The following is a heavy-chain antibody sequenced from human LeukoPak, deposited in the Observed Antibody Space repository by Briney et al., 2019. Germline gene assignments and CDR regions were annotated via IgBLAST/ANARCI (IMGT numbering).Heavy chain of an antibody. D-gene: IGHD5-12*01. V-gene: IGHV3-23*01. Sequence: GGSLRLSCAASGFTFSTYGMNWVRQTPGKGLEWVSGVSPSGDITYYADSVKGRFTISRDNSKNTVYLQMNNVRAEDTAVYYCAKDGAWLRFDDWGQGTLVTVSS. J-gene: IGHJ4*02. CDR3: AKDGAWLRFDD. CDR2: VSPSGDIT. CDR1: GFTFSTYG.